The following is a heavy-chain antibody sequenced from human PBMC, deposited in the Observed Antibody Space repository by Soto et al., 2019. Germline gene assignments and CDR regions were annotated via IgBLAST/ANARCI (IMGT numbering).Heavy chain of an antibody. CDR2: INHSGST. CDR1: GGSFSGYY. CDR3: ARARSIPHYYYYIDV. V-gene: IGHV4-34*01. Sequence: SETLSLTCAVYGGSFSGYYWSWIRQPPGKGLEWIGEINHSGSTNYNPSLKSRVTISVDTSKNQFSLKLSSVTAADTAVYYCARARSIPHYYYYIDVWGKGTTVTVSS. J-gene: IGHJ6*03. D-gene: IGHD6-6*01.